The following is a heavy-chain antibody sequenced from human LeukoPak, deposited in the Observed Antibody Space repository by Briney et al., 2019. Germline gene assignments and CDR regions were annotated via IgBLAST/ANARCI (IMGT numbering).Heavy chain of an antibody. CDR1: RFPFSSYA. D-gene: IGHD4-17*01. V-gene: IGHV3-23*01. J-gene: IGHJ4*02. CDR3: ANAPSYGLPLN. CDR2: ISGSGGST. Sequence: GGSLRLSCTASRFPFSSYAMTWVRQAPGKGLEWVSGISGSGGSTFYADSVKGRFTISRDNPKKALSLQMNSLRAEDTAVYYCANAPSYGLPLNWGQGTLVTVSS.